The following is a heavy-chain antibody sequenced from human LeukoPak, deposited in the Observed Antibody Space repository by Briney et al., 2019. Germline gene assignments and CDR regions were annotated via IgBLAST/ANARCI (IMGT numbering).Heavy chain of an antibody. CDR2: ISYDGSNQ. CDR3: AKGLDTAMVLGYYYGMDV. V-gene: IGHV3-30*04. CDR1: GFNFGAYA. Sequence: GGSLRLSCAASGFNFGAYAMHWVRQSPGKGLDWVALISYDGSNQWYADSVKGRFTVSRDSSKNTLYLQMNSLRAEDTAVYYCAKGLDTAMVLGYYYGMDVWGQGTTVTVSS. D-gene: IGHD5-18*01. J-gene: IGHJ6*02.